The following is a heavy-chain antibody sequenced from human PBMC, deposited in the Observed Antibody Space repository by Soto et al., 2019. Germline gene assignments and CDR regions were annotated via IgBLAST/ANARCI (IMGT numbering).Heavy chain of an antibody. D-gene: IGHD2-2*01. CDR2: MNPNNGNA. CDR1: GYTFTSYD. CDR3: AGVAGYCSSPSCYWFDP. J-gene: IGHJ5*02. V-gene: IGHV1-8*02. Sequence: ASVKVSCKASGYTFTSYDINWVRQATGQGLEWMGWMNPNNGNAGYAQKFRGRVSMTSNTSISTAYMELSRLRSDDTAVYFCAGVAGYCSSPSCYWFDPWGQGTLVTVSS.